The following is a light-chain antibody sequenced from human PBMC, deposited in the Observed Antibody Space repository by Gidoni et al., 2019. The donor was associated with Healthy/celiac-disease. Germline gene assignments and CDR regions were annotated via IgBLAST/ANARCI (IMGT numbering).Light chain of an antibody. V-gene: IGLV1-51*01. Sequence: QSVLTQPTSVSAAPGQKVTISCSGSSSNIGNNYVSWYQQLPGTAPKLLIYDNNKRPSVIPDRFSGSKSVTSATLGITGLQTGDEADYYCGTWDSSLSAVVFGGGTKLTVL. CDR2: DNN. CDR1: SSNIGNNY. CDR3: GTWDSSLSAVV. J-gene: IGLJ2*01.